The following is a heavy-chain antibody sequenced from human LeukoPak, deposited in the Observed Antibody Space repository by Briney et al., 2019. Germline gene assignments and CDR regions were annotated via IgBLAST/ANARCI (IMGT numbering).Heavy chain of an antibody. CDR3: ARQGSSSSGYYFDY. CDR1: GVSISSGGYY. J-gene: IGHJ4*02. CDR2: IYHSGST. D-gene: IGHD6-6*01. Sequence: ASQTLSLTCTVSGVSISSGGYYWSWIRQPPGKGLEGIGYIYHSGSTYYNPSLKSRVTISVDRSKNQFSLKLSSVTAADTAVYYCARQGSSSSGYYFDYWGQGTLVTVSS. V-gene: IGHV4-30-2*01.